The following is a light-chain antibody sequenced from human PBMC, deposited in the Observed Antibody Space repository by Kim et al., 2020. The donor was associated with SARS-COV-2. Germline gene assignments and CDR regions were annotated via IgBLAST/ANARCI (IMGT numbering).Light chain of an antibody. CDR1: QDITKY. J-gene: IGKJ2*01. V-gene: IGKV1-33*01. CDR2: DAS. CDR3: QQYNNLPRS. Sequence: ASVRDRVTITCQASQDITKYLDWYQHKPGKAPNLLIYDASKLKTGVPSRFSGSGSRTDFSFTISSLQPEDIATYYCQQYNNLPRSFGQGTKLAI.